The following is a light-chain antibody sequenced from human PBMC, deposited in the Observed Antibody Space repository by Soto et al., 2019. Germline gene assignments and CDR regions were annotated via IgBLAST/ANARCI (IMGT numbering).Light chain of an antibody. CDR2: GAS. J-gene: IGKJ1*01. CDR3: QQYHSLPRT. Sequence: EIEMTQSPATLSLSPGERATLYCWASQSASSNLAWYQQKPGQAPRLLIYGASTRVTGVPDRFRGSGSGTEFTLTISRLEPEDFAVYYCQQYHSLPRTFGQGTKVDIK. V-gene: IGKV3-15*01. CDR1: QSASSN.